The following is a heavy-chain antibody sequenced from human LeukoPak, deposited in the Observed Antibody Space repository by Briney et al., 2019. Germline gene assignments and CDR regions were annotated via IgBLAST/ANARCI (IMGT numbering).Heavy chain of an antibody. Sequence: EGSLSLTCAASGFSFSRRDMSWLWQAPGTGKELVSSSSGSGGNRYYADSVKGLFTISRDNDKNTLYLQMNSLRADDTAVYFCAKDERSSTSGWYGWFDPWGQGTLVSVSS. J-gene: IGHJ5*02. V-gene: IGHV3-23*01. CDR3: AKDERSSTSGWYGWFDP. CDR1: GFSFSRRD. D-gene: IGHD6-19*01. CDR2: SSGSGGNR.